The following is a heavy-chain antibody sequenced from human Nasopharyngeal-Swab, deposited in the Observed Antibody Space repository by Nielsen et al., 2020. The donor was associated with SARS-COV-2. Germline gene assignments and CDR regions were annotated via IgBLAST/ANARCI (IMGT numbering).Heavy chain of an antibody. CDR3: ARGDSSSWTDDAFDI. J-gene: IGHJ3*02. V-gene: IGHV3-23*01. D-gene: IGHD6-13*01. Sequence: GESLKISCAASGFTFSSYAMNWVRQAPGRGLEWVSAISGGDDSTKYADSVKGRFTISRDNSKNTLDLQMNSLRAEDTAVYYCARGDSSSWTDDAFDIWGQGTMVTVSS. CDR2: ISGGDDST. CDR1: GFTFSSYA.